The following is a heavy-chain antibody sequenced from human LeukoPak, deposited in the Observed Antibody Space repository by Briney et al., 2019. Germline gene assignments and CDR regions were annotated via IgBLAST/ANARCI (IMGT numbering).Heavy chain of an antibody. CDR3: AKVRGYYDSSGYFDY. J-gene: IGHJ4*02. Sequence: PGGSLRLSCAASGFTFTDYAMHWVRQAPGKGLEWVAVISYDGSNRHYADSVKGRFSISRDDSKNTLYLQMNSLRAEDTALYYCAKVRGYYDSSGYFDYWGQGTLVTVSS. CDR1: GFTFTDYA. V-gene: IGHV3-30-3*01. D-gene: IGHD3-22*01. CDR2: ISYDGSNR.